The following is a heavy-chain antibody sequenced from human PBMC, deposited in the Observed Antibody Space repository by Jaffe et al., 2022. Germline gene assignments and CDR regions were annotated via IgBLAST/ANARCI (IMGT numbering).Heavy chain of an antibody. CDR3: ARDLPGRSDRWNGKTIITVTIGTTWFDP. Sequence: EVQLVESGGGLVQRGGSLRLSCVASGVTFGTNWMSWVRQAPGKGPEWVANINQDGSEQYYVDSVKGRFTISRDNTKNSLYLQMNSLRDEDTGLYYCARDLPGRSDRWNGKTIITVTIGTTWFDPWGQGTLVTVSS. V-gene: IGHV3-7*01. CDR2: INQDGSEQ. CDR1: GVTFGTNW. J-gene: IGHJ5*02. D-gene: IGHD4-17*01.